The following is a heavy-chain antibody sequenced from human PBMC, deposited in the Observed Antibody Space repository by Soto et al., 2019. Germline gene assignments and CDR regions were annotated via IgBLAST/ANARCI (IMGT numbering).Heavy chain of an antibody. Sequence: GGSLRLSCAASGFTFSDYGMHWVRQAPGKGLEWVAVIWYDGSNKYYADSVKGRFTTSRDNSKNTLYLQMNSLRAEDTAVYYCARDGAYYGSGSNDYYYGMDVWGQGTTVTVSS. J-gene: IGHJ6*02. CDR1: GFTFSDYG. CDR2: IWYDGSNK. D-gene: IGHD3-10*01. V-gene: IGHV3-33*01. CDR3: ARDGAYYGSGSNDYYYGMDV.